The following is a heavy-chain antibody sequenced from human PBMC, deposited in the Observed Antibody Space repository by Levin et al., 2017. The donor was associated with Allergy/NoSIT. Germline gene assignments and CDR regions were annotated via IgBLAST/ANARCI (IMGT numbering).Heavy chain of an antibody. V-gene: IGHV3-9*01. Sequence: PGGSLRLSCEASGFAFGDYAMHWVRQVPGRGLEWVSGISWNSGTIGYADSVKGRVIISRENDKKTLFLQMTTLRAEDTAVYYCVKDRLGELSGMDVWGQGTMVSV. CDR2: ISWNSGTI. D-gene: IGHD2-21*01. CDR3: VKDRLGELSGMDV. J-gene: IGHJ6*02. CDR1: GFAFGDYA.